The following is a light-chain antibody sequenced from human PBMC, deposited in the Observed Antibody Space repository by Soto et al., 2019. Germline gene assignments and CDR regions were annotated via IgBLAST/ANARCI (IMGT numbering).Light chain of an antibody. CDR3: LHYHSYPWT. Sequence: EIVLTQSPGTLSLSPGERATLSCRASQSVSSSYLAWYQQKPGQAPRLLIYGASSRATGIPSRFSGSGSGTEFTLTISSLQPEDFATYYCLHYHSYPWTFGQGTKVDIK. CDR2: GAS. V-gene: IGKV3-20*01. CDR1: QSVSSSY. J-gene: IGKJ1*01.